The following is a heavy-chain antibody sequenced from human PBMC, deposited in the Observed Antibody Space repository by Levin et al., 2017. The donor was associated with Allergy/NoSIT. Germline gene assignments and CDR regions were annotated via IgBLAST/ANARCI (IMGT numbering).Heavy chain of an antibody. CDR3: ARESRYSSTYPYFDY. CDR1: GFTVNLYY. CDR2: FYSGGST. Sequence: GGSLRLSCAASGFTVNLYYMNWFRQAPGKGLEWVSIFYSGGSTYYADSVKGRFTISRDNSENTLYLQMNSLRLEDTAVYYCARESRYSSTYPYFDYWGQGALVTVSS. D-gene: IGHD6-13*01. V-gene: IGHV3-66*02. J-gene: IGHJ4*02.